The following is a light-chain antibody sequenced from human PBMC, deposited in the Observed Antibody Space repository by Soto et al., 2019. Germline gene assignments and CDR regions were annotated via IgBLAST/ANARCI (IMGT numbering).Light chain of an antibody. V-gene: IGKV2-28*01. CDR2: LGS. Sequence: EIVMTQSPPSLPVSPGEPASISCRSSQSLLQSDGNNYLDWYLQKPGQSPQLLIYLGSNRASGVPDRFSGSASGTYFTLTINRVASGDVGVYYCMQAVQIPKTFGQGTKVEI. J-gene: IGKJ1*01. CDR3: MQAVQIPKT. CDR1: QSLLQSDGNNY.